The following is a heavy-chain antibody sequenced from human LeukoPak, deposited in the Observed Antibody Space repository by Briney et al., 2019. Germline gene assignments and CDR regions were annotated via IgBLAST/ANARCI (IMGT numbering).Heavy chain of an antibody. D-gene: IGHD5-24*01. CDR3: ARGRDGYNLAYYYMDV. CDR1: GGSISRHY. CDR2: IYYGGST. J-gene: IGHJ6*03. V-gene: IGHV4-59*11. Sequence: SETLSLTCTVSGGSISRHYWSWIRQPPGKGLEWIGYIYYGGSTNYNPSLKSRVTISEDTSKNQFSLKLSSVAAADTAVYYCARGRDGYNLAYYYMDVWGKGRTVTVSS.